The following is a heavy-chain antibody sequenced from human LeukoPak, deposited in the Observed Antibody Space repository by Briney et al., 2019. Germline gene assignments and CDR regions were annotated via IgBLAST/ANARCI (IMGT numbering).Heavy chain of an antibody. CDR1: GLSIINTSYF. Sequence: SETLSLTCTVSGLSIINTSYFWVWIRQPPGKGREWIVSLQHSGTTSYNPSLKTRVTMSVDTSRNELFMSLTSVTAADTAIYYCVSLSVLQIVGAPDYWGQGTLVTVSS. D-gene: IGHD1-26*01. V-gene: IGHV4-39*01. CDR2: LQHSGTT. J-gene: IGHJ4*02. CDR3: VSLSVLQIVGAPDY.